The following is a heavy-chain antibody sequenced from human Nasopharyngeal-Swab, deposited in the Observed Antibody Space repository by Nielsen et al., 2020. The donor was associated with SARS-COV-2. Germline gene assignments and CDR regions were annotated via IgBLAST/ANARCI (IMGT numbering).Heavy chain of an antibody. CDR3: ARGPVRYDFWSGYYCGFDY. D-gene: IGHD3-3*01. V-gene: IGHV4-34*01. J-gene: IGHJ4*02. CDR2: IHHSGST. Sequence: GSLRPSCAVQGGSFSGYYWSWIRQPPGKGLEWIGEIHHSGSTDYNPSLKSRVTISVDTSKNPFSLKLSSVTAADTAVFYCARGPVRYDFWSGYYCGFDYWGQGTLVTVSS. CDR1: GGSFSGYY.